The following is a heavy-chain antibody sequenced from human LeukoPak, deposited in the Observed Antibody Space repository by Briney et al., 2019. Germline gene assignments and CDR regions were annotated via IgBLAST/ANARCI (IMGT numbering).Heavy chain of an antibody. Sequence: GGSLRLSCAASGFTFTDAWMTWVRQAPGKGLECVGRIKSKGGGWTVDYAAPVKGRFTISRDDSKNTIYLQMNSLKTEDTAVYYCSWVSGVYNHALDYGGQGTLVTVS. CDR3: SWVSGVYNHALDY. CDR2: IKSKGGGWTV. CDR1: GFTFTDAW. J-gene: IGHJ4*02. V-gene: IGHV3-15*01. D-gene: IGHD5/OR15-5a*01.